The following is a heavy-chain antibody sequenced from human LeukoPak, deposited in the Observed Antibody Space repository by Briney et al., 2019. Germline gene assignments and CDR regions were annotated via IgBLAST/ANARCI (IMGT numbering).Heavy chain of an antibody. D-gene: IGHD3-22*01. CDR1: GFTFSNAW. CDR2: IKSKTDGGTT. CDR3: TSDYYDTGTFDT. J-gene: IGHJ4*02. V-gene: IGHV3-15*01. Sequence: GGSLRLSCAASGFTFSNAWMSWVRQAPGKGLEWVGRIKSKTDGGTTDYAAPVKGRFTISRDDSKNTLYLQMTRLRTENTVVYYCTSDYYDTGTFDTWGQRTLVTVSP.